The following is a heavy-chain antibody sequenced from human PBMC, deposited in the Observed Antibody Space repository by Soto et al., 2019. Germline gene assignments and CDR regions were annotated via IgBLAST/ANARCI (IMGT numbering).Heavy chain of an antibody. D-gene: IGHD6-19*01. CDR1: GFTFGSYS. CDR2: ISSSSSTI. CDR3: AREGSSGWNGLNWFDP. J-gene: IGHJ5*02. V-gene: IGHV3-48*01. Sequence: EVQLVESGGGLVQPGXSLRLSCAASGFTFGSYSMNWVRQAPGKGLEWVSYISSSSSTIYYADSVKGRFTISRDNAKNSLYLQMNSLRAEDTAVYYCAREGSSGWNGLNWFDPWGQGTLVTVSS.